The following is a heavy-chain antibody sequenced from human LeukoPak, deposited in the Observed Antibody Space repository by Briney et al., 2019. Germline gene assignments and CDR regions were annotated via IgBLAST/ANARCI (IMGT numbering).Heavy chain of an antibody. CDR1: GFTLSGYS. CDR3: ARDLDSSSADSLTFGY. D-gene: IGHD6-6*01. Sequence: GGSLRLSCAASGFTLSGYSMNWVRQAPGKGLEWVSFISSSSTYRYYANSVKGRFTISRDNAKNSLYLQMNSLRAEDTAVYYCARDLDSSSADSLTFGYWGQGTLVTVSS. J-gene: IGHJ4*02. V-gene: IGHV3-21*01. CDR2: ISSSSTYR.